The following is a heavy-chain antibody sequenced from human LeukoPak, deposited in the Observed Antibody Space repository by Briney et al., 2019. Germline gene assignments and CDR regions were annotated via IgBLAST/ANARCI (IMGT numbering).Heavy chain of an antibody. CDR1: GYTFTAYY. Sequence: ASVKVSCKASGYTFTAYYIHWVRQAPGQGLEWMGWINPNSGGTIYTQKFQGRVTMTRDTSISTAYMELSRPKSDDTAVYYCARVPSNQGSYFDYWGQGTLVTVSS. V-gene: IGHV1-2*02. CDR3: ARVPSNQGSYFDY. J-gene: IGHJ4*02. D-gene: IGHD1-14*01. CDR2: INPNSGGT.